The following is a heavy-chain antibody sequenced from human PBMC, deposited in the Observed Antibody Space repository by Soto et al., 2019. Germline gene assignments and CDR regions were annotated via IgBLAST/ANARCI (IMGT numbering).Heavy chain of an antibody. CDR2: ISYDGSNK. Sequence: PGGSLRLSCAASGFTCSSYAMHWVRQAPGKGLEWVAVISYDGSNKYYADSVKGRFTISRDNSKNTLYLQMNSLRAEDTAVYYCARNRIATTTVVTHYYYYGMDVCGQGTTVTLSS. D-gene: IGHD4-17*01. J-gene: IGHJ6*02. CDR3: ARNRIATTTVVTHYYYYGMDV. V-gene: IGHV3-30-3*01. CDR1: GFTCSSYA.